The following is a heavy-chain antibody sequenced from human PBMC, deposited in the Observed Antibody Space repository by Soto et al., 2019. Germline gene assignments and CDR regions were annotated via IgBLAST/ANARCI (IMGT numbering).Heavy chain of an antibody. CDR2: ISDDGGST. D-gene: IGHD2-2*01. CDR1: GFTFNNYA. Sequence: PGGSLRLSCAASGFTFNNYAMTWVRQAPGKGLEWVSTISDDGGSTYYADSVKGRFTISRDNSKETLYLQMNSLRAEDTAVYYCANGLVPAATTSLNDYWGQGTLVTVYS. V-gene: IGHV3-23*01. J-gene: IGHJ4*02. CDR3: ANGLVPAATTSLNDY.